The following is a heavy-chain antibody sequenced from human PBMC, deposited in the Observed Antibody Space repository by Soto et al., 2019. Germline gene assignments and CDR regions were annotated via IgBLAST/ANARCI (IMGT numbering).Heavy chain of an antibody. CDR2: INHSGST. Sequence: QVQLQQWGAGLLKPSETLSLTCAVYGGSFSGYYWTWIRQTPGTGLEWIGEINHSGSTNYNPSLKSRVTISVDTSKNQFSLKLTSVTAADTAVYYCARDKITGLFDYWCQGTLVTVSS. CDR1: GGSFSGYY. D-gene: IGHD2-8*02. V-gene: IGHV4-34*01. CDR3: ARDKITGLFDY. J-gene: IGHJ4*02.